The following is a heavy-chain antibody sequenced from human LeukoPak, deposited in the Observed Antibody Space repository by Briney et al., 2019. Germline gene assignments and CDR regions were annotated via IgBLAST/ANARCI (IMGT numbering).Heavy chain of an antibody. Sequence: GGSLRLSCIASGFTFGDHAMSWVRQAPGKGLEWVGFIRSKAYRGTTEYAASVKGRFTISRDDSESIAYLQMNSLKTEDTAVYYCTRGPTQLWLYYGLGVWGQGTTVIVSS. CDR2: IRSKAYRGTT. D-gene: IGHD5-18*01. CDR3: TRGPTQLWLYYGLGV. V-gene: IGHV3-49*04. J-gene: IGHJ6*02. CDR1: GFTFGDHA.